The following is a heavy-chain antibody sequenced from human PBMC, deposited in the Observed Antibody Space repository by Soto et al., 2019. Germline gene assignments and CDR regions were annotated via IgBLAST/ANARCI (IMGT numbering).Heavy chain of an antibody. CDR1: GYTFTSYG. Sequence: QVQLVQSGAEVMQPGASVKVSCKASGYTFTSYGISWVRQAPGQGLEWMGWISGYNGNTNYAQKFQGRVTMTTDTSTSTAYRELGSLRSDDTAVYYCARAPRIVTPASGIRDFDYWGQGTLVTVSS. J-gene: IGHJ4*02. D-gene: IGHD3-16*02. CDR3: ARAPRIVTPASGIRDFDY. V-gene: IGHV1-18*01. CDR2: ISGYNGNT.